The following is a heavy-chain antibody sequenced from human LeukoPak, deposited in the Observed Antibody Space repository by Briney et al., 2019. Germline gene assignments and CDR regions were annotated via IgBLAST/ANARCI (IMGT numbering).Heavy chain of an antibody. Sequence: GESLKISSKGSGYSFTSYWIGWGRQIPGKGLEWMGIIYPGDSDTRYSPSFQGQVTISADKSISTAYLQWSSLKASDTAMYYCASSTYGDHDYYYYGMDVWGQGTTVTVSS. D-gene: IGHD4-17*01. CDR1: GYSFTSYW. J-gene: IGHJ6*02. CDR2: IYPGDSDT. CDR3: ASSTYGDHDYYYYGMDV. V-gene: IGHV5-51*01.